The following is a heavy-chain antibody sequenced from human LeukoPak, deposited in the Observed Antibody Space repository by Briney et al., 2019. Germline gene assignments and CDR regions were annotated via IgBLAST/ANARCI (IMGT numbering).Heavy chain of an antibody. CDR3: ARDRDTAGWFDP. D-gene: IGHD5-18*01. V-gene: IGHV4-30-4*08. CDR1: GVSISSGDYY. Sequence: PSQTLSLTCTVSGVSISSGDYYWSWIRQPPGKGLEWIGYIYYSGSTYYNPSLKSRVTISVDTSKNQFSLKLSSVTAADTAVYYCARDRDTAGWFDPWGQGTLVTVSS. J-gene: IGHJ5*02. CDR2: IYYSGST.